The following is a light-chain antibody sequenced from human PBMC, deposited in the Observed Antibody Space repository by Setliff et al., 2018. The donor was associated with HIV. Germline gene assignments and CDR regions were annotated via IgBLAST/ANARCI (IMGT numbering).Light chain of an antibody. Sequence: QSALAQPASVSGSPGQSITISCTGTSSDVGGYNYVSWYQQHPGKAPKLILYDVTNRPSGISNRFSGSKSGNTASLTISRLQAEDAADYYCTSYANSDAFIFGTGTKVTVL. CDR3: TSYANSDAFI. J-gene: IGLJ1*01. V-gene: IGLV2-14*03. CDR2: DVT. CDR1: SSDVGGYNY.